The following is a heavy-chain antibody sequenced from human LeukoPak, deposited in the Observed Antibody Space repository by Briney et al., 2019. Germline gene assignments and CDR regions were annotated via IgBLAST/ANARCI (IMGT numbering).Heavy chain of an antibody. D-gene: IGHD7-27*01. Sequence: GGSLRLSCAASGFTFSSYSMNWVRQAPGKGLEWVSSISSSSSYIYYADSVKGRFTISRDNAKNSLYLQMNSLRAEDTAVYYCARDVTELTGDPFSRDWGQGTLVTVSS. CDR3: ARDVTELTGDPFSRD. CDR2: ISSSSSYI. J-gene: IGHJ4*02. CDR1: GFTFSSYS. V-gene: IGHV3-21*01.